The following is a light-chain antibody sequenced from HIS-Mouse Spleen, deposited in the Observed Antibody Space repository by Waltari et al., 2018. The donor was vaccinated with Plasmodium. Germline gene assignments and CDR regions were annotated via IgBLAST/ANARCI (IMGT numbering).Light chain of an antibody. CDR2: EGS. J-gene: IGLJ3*02. V-gene: IGLV2-23*01. CDR3: CSYAGSSTNWV. CDR1: SSHVGSYNL. Sequence: QSALTQPASVPGSPGQSLTIPCTGTSSHVGSYNLVPWYPPHQGQAPKLMIYEGSKRPSGVSNRFSGSKSGNTASLTISGLQAEDEADYYCCSYAGSSTNWVFGGGTKLTVL.